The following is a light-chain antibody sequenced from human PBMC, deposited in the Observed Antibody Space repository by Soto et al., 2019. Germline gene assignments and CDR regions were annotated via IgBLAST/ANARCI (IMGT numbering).Light chain of an antibody. Sequence: EIVMTQSPATLSLSPGERATLSCRASQSVDKYLVWYQQKPGQAPRLLIYDASNRATGIPARFSGSGSGTDFTLTISRLEPEDFAVYYCQQYGSSPGTFGQGTKVDIK. V-gene: IGKV3-20*01. CDR3: QQYGSSPGT. J-gene: IGKJ1*01. CDR2: DAS. CDR1: QSVDKY.